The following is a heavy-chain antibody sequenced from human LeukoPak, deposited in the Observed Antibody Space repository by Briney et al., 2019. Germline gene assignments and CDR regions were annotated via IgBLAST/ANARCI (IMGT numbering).Heavy chain of an antibody. Sequence: PSDPLSLTCTVSGGSIGSYYWTWIGQPPGKGLDWIGYIDYSEVAYYNPSPMSRITISVDRSQKPFSLKMRDVTAADTAVYFCATADCKSFYFDSWGEGALVAASS. CDR1: GGSIGSYY. CDR2: IDYSEVA. D-gene: IGHD2/OR15-2a*01. CDR3: ATADCKSFYFDS. V-gene: IGHV4-59*12. J-gene: IGHJ4*02.